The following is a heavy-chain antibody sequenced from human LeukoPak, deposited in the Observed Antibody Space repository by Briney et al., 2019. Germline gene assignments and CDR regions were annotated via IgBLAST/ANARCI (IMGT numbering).Heavy chain of an antibody. V-gene: IGHV3-53*01. CDR3: ARGRTRSFDY. J-gene: IGHJ4*02. Sequence: GGSLRLSCAASGFTVGTNYMSWVRQAPGKGLEWVSVIYTGGSTYYADSVKGRFTISRDNSKNTLYLQMNSLRADDTAVYYCARGRTRSFDYWGQGTLVTVSS. D-gene: IGHD3/OR15-3a*01. CDR2: IYTGGST. CDR1: GFTVGTNY.